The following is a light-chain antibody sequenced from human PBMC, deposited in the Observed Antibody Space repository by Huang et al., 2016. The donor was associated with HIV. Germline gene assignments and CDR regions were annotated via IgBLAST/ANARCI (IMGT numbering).Light chain of an antibody. V-gene: IGKV4-1*01. CDR3: QQYYNTPPT. CDR2: WAA. J-gene: IGKJ1*01. Sequence: DIVMTQSPDSLAVSLGERATINCKSSQSILYSSNNKNYLAWYQQKPGQPPKLLIYWAATREIGVPDRFSGSGSGTDFTLTISSLQAEDVAVYCCQQYYNTPPTFGRGTKVEVK. CDR1: QSILYSSNNKNY.